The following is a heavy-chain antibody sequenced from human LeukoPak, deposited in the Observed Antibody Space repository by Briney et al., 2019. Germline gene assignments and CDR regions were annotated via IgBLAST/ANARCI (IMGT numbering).Heavy chain of an antibody. J-gene: IGHJ4*02. D-gene: IGHD5-12*01. CDR1: GGSISSYY. Sequence: SETLSLTCTVSGGSISSYYWSWIRQPPGKELEWIGYFYYSGSTNYNPSLKSRVTISVDTSKNQFSLKLSSVTAADTAVYYCARGARYSGYEGPYFDYWGQGTLVTVSS. CDR3: ARGARYSGYEGPYFDY. CDR2: FYYSGST. V-gene: IGHV4-59*01.